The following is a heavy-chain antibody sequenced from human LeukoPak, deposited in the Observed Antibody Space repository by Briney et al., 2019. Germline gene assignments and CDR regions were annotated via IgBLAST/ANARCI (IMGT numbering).Heavy chain of an antibody. V-gene: IGHV3-7*01. CDR1: GFMFSSNT. Sequence: GGSLRLSCVVSGFMFSSNTMSWGRQAPGKGLEWVSNIKEDGSETHYVDSVKGRSTISRDNAKNSLYLQMNSLRAEDTAVYYCATGGRRYYADWGQGTLVTVSS. CDR2: IKEDGSET. J-gene: IGHJ4*02. D-gene: IGHD2/OR15-2a*01. CDR3: ATGGRRYYAD.